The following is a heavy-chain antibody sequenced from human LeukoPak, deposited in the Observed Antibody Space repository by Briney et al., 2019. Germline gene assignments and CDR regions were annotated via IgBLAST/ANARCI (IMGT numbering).Heavy chain of an antibody. D-gene: IGHD3-22*01. Sequence: SETLSLTCTVSGGSISSYYWSWIRQPPGKGLEWIGYIYYSGSTNYNPSLKSRVTISVDTSKNQFSLKLSSVTAADTAVYYCASHYSDIGYFDYWGQGTLVTVSS. CDR1: GGSISSYY. J-gene: IGHJ4*02. CDR2: IYYSGST. V-gene: IGHV4-59*08. CDR3: ASHYSDIGYFDY.